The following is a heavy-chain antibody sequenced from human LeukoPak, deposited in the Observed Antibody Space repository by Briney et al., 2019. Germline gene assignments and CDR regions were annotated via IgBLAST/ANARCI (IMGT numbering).Heavy chain of an antibody. Sequence: SETLSLTCTVSGGSISSSSYYWGWTRQPPGKGLEWIGSIYYSGSTSYNPSLKSRVTISLATSKNQFSLKLNSVTAADTAVYYCARDRFDDSSGYYYHYYFYMDVWGKGTTVTVSS. V-gene: IGHV4-39*07. CDR3: ARDRFDDSSGYYYHYYFYMDV. CDR1: GGSISSSSYY. D-gene: IGHD3-22*01. CDR2: IYYSGST. J-gene: IGHJ6*03.